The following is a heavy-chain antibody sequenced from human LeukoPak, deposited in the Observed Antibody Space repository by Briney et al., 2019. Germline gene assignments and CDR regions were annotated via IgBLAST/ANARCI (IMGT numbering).Heavy chain of an antibody. CDR2: IKQDGSEN. CDR3: ARMRLVRGAFDI. CDR1: AFIFSDYW. D-gene: IGHD6-6*01. Sequence: GGSLRLSCAASAFIFSDYWMSWVRQAPGKGLEWVANIKQDGSENYYVDSVKGRFTISRDNAKNSLYLQMNSLRAEDTAVYYRARMRLVRGAFDIWGQGTRVTVSS. V-gene: IGHV3-7*03. J-gene: IGHJ3*02.